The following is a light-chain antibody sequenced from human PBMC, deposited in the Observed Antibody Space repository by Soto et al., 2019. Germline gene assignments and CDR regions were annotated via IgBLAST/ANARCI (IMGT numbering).Light chain of an antibody. CDR3: QQYNNWPPWT. CDR2: GAS. V-gene: IGKV3-15*01. CDR1: QSVSSN. J-gene: IGKJ1*01. Sequence: EIVMTQSPATLSVSPGERATLSCRASQSVSSNLAWYQQKPGQAPRLLIYGASTSATGIPARFSGSGSGTEFTLTISGLQSEDCAVYYCQQYNNWPPWTLGQGTKVEIK.